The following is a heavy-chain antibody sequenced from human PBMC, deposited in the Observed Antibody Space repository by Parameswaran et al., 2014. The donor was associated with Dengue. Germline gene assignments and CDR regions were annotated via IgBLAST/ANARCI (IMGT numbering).Heavy chain of an antibody. V-gene: IGHV3-74*01. D-gene: IGHD3-9*01. CDR2: INSDGSST. CDR1: GFTFSSYW. CDR3: ARGGERLSFDWLSGLGNPYYMDV. J-gene: IGHJ6*03. Sequence: GGSLRLSCAASGFTFSSYWMHWVRQAPGKGLVWVSRINSDGSSTSYADSVKGRFTISRDNAKNTLYLQMNSLRAEDTAVYYCARGGERLSFDWLSGLGNPYYMDVWGKGTTVTVSS.